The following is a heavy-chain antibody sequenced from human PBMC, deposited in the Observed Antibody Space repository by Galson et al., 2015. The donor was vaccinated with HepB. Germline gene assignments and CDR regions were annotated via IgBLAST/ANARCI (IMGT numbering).Heavy chain of an antibody. V-gene: IGHV4-38-2*01. J-gene: IGHJ4*02. CDR1: GYSISSGYY. CDR3: ARGYYGSGRLDY. CDR2: IYHSGST. D-gene: IGHD3-10*01. Sequence: SETLSLTCAVSGYSISSGYYWGWIRQPPGKGLEWIGSIYHSGSTYYNPSLKSRVTISVDKSKNQFSLKLSSVTAADTAVYYCARGYYGSGRLDYWGQGTLVTVSS.